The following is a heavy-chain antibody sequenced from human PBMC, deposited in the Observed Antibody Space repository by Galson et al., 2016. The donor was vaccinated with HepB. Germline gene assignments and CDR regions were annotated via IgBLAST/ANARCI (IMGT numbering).Heavy chain of an antibody. Sequence: SLRLSCAASGFAFNTYGMHWLRQAPGKALEWVSAISYAATNKYSVDSVKGRIPISSDTSRNTVFLQMNSLRAENTAIYYCAKGRSSELVGATDYWGQGTLVIVSS. CDR1: GFAFNTYG. CDR3: AKGRSSELVGATDY. V-gene: IGHV3-30*18. CDR2: ISYAATNK. D-gene: IGHD1-26*01. J-gene: IGHJ4*02.